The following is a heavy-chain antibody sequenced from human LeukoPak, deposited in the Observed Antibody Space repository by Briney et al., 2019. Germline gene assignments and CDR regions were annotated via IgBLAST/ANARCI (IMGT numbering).Heavy chain of an antibody. CDR1: GFTIGNYP. J-gene: IGHJ4*02. V-gene: IGHV3-21*04. CDR3: AKDGGFGELLLYYFDY. D-gene: IGHD3-10*01. Sequence: PGGSLRLSCAASGFTIGNYPMNWVRQAPGKGLEWVSSISSSSSYIYYADSVKGRFTISRDNAKNSLYLQMNSLRAEDTAVYYCAKDGGFGELLLYYFDYWGQGTLVTVSS. CDR2: ISSSSSYI.